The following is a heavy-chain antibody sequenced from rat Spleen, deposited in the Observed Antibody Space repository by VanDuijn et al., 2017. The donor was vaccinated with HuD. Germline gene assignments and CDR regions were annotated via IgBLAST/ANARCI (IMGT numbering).Heavy chain of an antibody. Sequence: EVQLVESDGGLVQPGRSLKLSCATSGFTFSDFYMAWVRQAPTKGLEWVATISYDAFITYYRDSVKGRFTISRDVAKSTLYLQMSNLRSEDTATYYCTRERGWDRYFDYWGQGVMVTVSS. V-gene: IGHV5-20*01. J-gene: IGHJ2*01. CDR3: TRERGWDRYFDY. CDR2: ISYDAFIT. CDR1: GFTFSDFY. D-gene: IGHD5-1*01.